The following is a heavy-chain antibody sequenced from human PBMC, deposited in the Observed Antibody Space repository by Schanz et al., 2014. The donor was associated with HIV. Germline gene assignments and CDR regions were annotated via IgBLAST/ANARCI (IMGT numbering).Heavy chain of an antibody. Sequence: ESGGGLEQPGGSLRLSCAASGFNFNNYAMTWVRQAPGKGLEWVAVTSYDGTKKHYADSVKGRFTISRDNSKNSLYLAIKSLRAEDAAVYYCARDGGEVWGQGTTVTVSS. CDR3: ARDGGEV. V-gene: IGHV3-30*03. CDR2: TSYDGTKK. J-gene: IGHJ6*02. D-gene: IGHD3-16*01. CDR1: GFNFNNYA.